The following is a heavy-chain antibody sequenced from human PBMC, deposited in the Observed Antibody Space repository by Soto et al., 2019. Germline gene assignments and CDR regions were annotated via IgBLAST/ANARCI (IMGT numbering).Heavy chain of an antibody. CDR3: ARDRQDDFRSGYMVGWFDP. J-gene: IGHJ5*02. CDR2: INPSGGST. D-gene: IGHD3-3*01. CDR1: GYTFTSYY. Sequence: ASVKVSCKASGYTFTSYYMHWVRQAPGQGLEWMGIINPSGGSTSYAQKFQGRVTMTRDTSTSTVYMELSSLRSEDTAVYYCARDRQDDFRSGYMVGWFDPWGQGTLVTVSS. V-gene: IGHV1-46*01.